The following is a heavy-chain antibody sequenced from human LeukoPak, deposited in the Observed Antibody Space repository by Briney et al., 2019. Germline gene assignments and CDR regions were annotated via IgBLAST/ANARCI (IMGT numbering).Heavy chain of an antibody. V-gene: IGHV4-59*01. Sequence: SETLSLTCTVSGVSISSYYWSWIRQPPGKGLEWIGYIYDSGSSNYNPSLKSRVTISVDTSKNQFSLKLSSVTAADTAVYYCARGYCSGGSCYDYYYYYMDVWGKGTTVTVSS. J-gene: IGHJ6*03. CDR2: IYDSGSS. D-gene: IGHD2-15*01. CDR1: GVSISSYY. CDR3: ARGYCSGGSCYDYYYYYMDV.